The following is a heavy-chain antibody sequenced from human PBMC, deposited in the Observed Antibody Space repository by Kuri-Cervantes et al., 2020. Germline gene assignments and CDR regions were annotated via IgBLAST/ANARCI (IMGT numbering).Heavy chain of an antibody. CDR2: IRSKAYGGTT. CDR3: SRYRAYSSGWPYDY. Sequence: GGSLRLSCAASGFTFSSYAMSWVRQAPGKGLEWVGFIRSKAYGGTTEYAASVKGRFTISRDDSKSIAYLQMNSLKTEDTAVYYCSRYRAYSSGWPYDYWGQGTLVTVSS. CDR1: GFTFSSYA. V-gene: IGHV3-49*04. D-gene: IGHD6-19*01. J-gene: IGHJ4*02.